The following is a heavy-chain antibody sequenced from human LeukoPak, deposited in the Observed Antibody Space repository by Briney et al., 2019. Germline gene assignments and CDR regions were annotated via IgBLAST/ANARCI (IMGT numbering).Heavy chain of an antibody. D-gene: IGHD6-19*01. J-gene: IGHJ4*02. CDR1: GYSISGGYY. CDR2: IFQSVST. V-gene: IGHV4-38-2*02. CDR3: ARNTSNGFDF. Sequence: SETLSLTCTVSGYSISGGYYWGWIRQPPGKGLEWIGTIFQSVSTYYNPSLKSRVTTSVDTSKNQFSLKLSSVTAADTAVYYCARNTSNGFDFGSQGTLVTVSS.